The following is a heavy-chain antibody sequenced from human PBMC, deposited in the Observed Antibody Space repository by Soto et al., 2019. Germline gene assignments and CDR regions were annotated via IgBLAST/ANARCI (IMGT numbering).Heavy chain of an antibody. D-gene: IGHD2-15*01. CDR2: IRSKASNYAT. Sequence: EVQLVESGGGLVQPGGSLKLSCAASGFTFSGSAMHWVRQASGKGLEWVGRIRSKASNYATAYAASVKGRFTITRDDSKNTAYLQMNSLKTEDTAVYYCTRLVYCSGDSCSAFDYWGQGTLVTVSP. V-gene: IGHV3-73*01. J-gene: IGHJ4*02. CDR1: GFTFSGSA. CDR3: TRLVYCSGDSCSAFDY.